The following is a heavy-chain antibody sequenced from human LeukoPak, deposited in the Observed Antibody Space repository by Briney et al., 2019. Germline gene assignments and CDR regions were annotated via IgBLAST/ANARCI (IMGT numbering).Heavy chain of an antibody. V-gene: IGHV3-7*01. D-gene: IGHD6-6*01. J-gene: IGHJ4*02. CDR2: INQDGSEK. CDR3: ARGGRLFDY. CDR1: RFTFSNSW. Sequence: GGSLRLSCAASRFTFSNSWVSWVRQAPGKGLEWVANINQDGSEKYYVDSVKGRFTISRDNAKNSVYLQMNSLRADDTAVYYCARGGRLFDYWGQGTLVTVSS.